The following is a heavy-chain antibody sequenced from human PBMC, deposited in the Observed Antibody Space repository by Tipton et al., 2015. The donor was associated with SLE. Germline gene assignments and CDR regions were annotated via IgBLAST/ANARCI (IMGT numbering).Heavy chain of an antibody. J-gene: IGHJ5*02. CDR1: GGSVSSGSYY. V-gene: IGHV4-39*07. Sequence: TLSLTCTVSGGSVSSGSYYWAWIRQPPGKGPEWIGTIYYSGSTYYNPSLKSRVTISVDTSKNQFSLKLSSVTAADTAVYYCARSPFIPGWFDPWGQGTLVTVSS. CDR3: ARSPFIPGWFDP. D-gene: IGHD3-10*01. CDR2: IYYSGST.